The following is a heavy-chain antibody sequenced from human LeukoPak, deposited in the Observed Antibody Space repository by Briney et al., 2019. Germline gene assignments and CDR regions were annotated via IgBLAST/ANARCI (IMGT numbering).Heavy chain of an antibody. Sequence: ASVKVSCKPSGYTFTSYGISWVRQAPAQGLEWMGWINPNSGGTNYAQKFQGSVTMTRDTSISTAYLELNRLRSDDTAVYYCAIKYGSGSYAFDCWGQGTLVTVSS. V-gene: IGHV1-2*02. CDR1: GYTFTSYG. J-gene: IGHJ4*02. D-gene: IGHD3-10*01. CDR2: INPNSGGT. CDR3: AIKYGSGSYAFDC.